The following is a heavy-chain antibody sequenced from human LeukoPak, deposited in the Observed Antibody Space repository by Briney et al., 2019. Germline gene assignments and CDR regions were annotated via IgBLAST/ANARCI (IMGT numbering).Heavy chain of an antibody. D-gene: IGHD3-16*01. V-gene: IGHV1-18*01. J-gene: IGHJ4*02. CDR3: ARDNDSRDPPHFDY. CDR1: SYTFTRYG. Sequence: ASVKVSCKASSYTFTRYGISWVRQAPGQGLEWMGWISGYNGNTNYAQKFQGRVSMTADTSTSTAYMELRSLRSDDTAVYYCARDNDSRDPPHFDYWGQGTLVTVSS. CDR2: ISGYNGNT.